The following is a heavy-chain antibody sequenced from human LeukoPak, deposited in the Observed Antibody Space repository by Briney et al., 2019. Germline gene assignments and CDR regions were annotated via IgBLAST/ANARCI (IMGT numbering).Heavy chain of an antibody. J-gene: IGHJ4*02. CDR1: GFTFTNYA. CDR3: AKSTSGWYDFDY. Sequence: PGGSLRLSCAASGFTFTNYAMNWVRQAPGKGLEWGSVISGSGGNTNYADSVKGRFTISRDKSKNTLYLQMNSLRAEDTAVYYCAKSTSGWYDFDYWGQGTLVTVSS. CDR2: ISGSGGNT. D-gene: IGHD6-19*01. V-gene: IGHV3-23*01.